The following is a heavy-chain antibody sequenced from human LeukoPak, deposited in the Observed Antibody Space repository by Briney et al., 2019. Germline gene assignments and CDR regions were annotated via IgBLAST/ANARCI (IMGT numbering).Heavy chain of an antibody. V-gene: IGHV3-48*03. CDR1: TFTFSSYE. CDR2: ISRSGSTI. CDR3: ASGYDLPY. J-gene: IGHJ4*02. Sequence: PGGSLRLSCAASTFTFSSYEMNWVRQAPEKGLEWISYISRSGSTIYYADSVKGRFTISRDNAKNSLYLQMNSLRAEDTAVYYCASGYDLPYWGQGTLVTVSS. D-gene: IGHD5-12*01.